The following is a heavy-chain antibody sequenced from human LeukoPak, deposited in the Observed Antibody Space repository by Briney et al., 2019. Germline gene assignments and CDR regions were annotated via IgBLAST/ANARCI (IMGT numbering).Heavy chain of an antibody. D-gene: IGHD4-17*01. CDR3: ARANHPAYGDYQY. V-gene: IGHV4-30-4*01. Sequence: SQTLSLTCKVSGGSISSGDYYWSWIRQSPGTGLEGIGYIYYSGITYYNPSLKRRVSISVDTSRNQFSLQLRSVTAADTAVYYCARANHPAYGDYQYWGQGTLVTVSS. J-gene: IGHJ4*02. CDR2: IYYSGIT. CDR1: GGSISSGDYY.